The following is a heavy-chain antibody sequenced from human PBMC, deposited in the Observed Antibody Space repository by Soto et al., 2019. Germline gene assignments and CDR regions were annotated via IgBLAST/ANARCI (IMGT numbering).Heavy chain of an antibody. V-gene: IGHV4-39*01. J-gene: IGHJ6*02. CDR3: ARYYRNYYGSGSYTALYTYYYYYGMDV. D-gene: IGHD3-10*01. CDR1: GGSISSSSYY. CDR2: IYYSGST. Sequence: SETLSLTCTVSGGSISSSSYYWGWIRQPPGKGLEWIGSIYYSGSTCYNPSLKSRVTISVDTSKNQFSLKLSSVTAADTAVYYCARYYRNYYGSGSYTALYTYYYYYGMDVWGQGTTVTVSS.